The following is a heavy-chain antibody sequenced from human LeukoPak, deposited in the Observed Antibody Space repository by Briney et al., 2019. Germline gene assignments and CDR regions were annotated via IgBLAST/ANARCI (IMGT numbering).Heavy chain of an antibody. Sequence: GGSLRLSCAASGFTFSSYSMNWVRQAPGKGLEWVSSISSSSSYIYYADSVKGRFTISRDNAKNSLYLQMNSLRAEDTAVYYRARNAMVSYYYYMDVWGKGTTVTVSS. CDR1: GFTFSSYS. CDR2: ISSSSSYI. CDR3: ARNAMVSYYYYMDV. J-gene: IGHJ6*03. V-gene: IGHV3-21*01. D-gene: IGHD5-18*01.